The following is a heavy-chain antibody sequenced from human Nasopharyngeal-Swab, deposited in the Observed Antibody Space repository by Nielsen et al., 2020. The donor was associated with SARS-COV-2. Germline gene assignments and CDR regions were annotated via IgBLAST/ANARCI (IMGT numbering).Heavy chain of an antibody. CDR1: GFTFSSYG. CDR2: IWYDGSNK. Sequence: GGSLRLSCAASGFTFSSYGMHWVRQAPGKGLEWVAVIWYDGSNKYYAASVKGRFTISRDNSKNTLYLQMNSLRAEDTAVYYCARDVLDSSGYYFDYWGQGTLVTVSS. J-gene: IGHJ4*02. V-gene: IGHV3-33*01. CDR3: ARDVLDSSGYYFDY. D-gene: IGHD3-22*01.